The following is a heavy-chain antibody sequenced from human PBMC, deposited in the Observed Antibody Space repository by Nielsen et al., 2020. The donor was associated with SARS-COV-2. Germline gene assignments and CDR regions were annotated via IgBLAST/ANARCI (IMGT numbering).Heavy chain of an antibody. CDR1: GGSISSYY. CDR3: ASHLGYCSGGSCRDY. J-gene: IGHJ4*02. V-gene: IGHV4-59*08. CDR2: IYYSGST. D-gene: IGHD2-15*01. Sequence: SETLSLTCTVSGGSISSYYWSWIRQPPGKGLEWIGYIYYSGSTNYNPSLKSRVTISVDTPKNQFSLKLSSVTAADTAVYYCASHLGYCSGGSCRDYWGQGTLVTVSS.